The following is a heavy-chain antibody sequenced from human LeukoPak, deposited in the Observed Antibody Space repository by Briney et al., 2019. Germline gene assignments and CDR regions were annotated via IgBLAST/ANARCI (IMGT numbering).Heavy chain of an antibody. V-gene: IGHV3-33*01. D-gene: IGHD1-26*01. Sequence: GGSLRLSCAASGFILSTHGMHWVRQAPGKGLEWVAGMWYDGSREDYADSVKGRFTISRDMSKNALNLQMNSLRVEDTAMFYCARDLSFGSLDFRGQGTLVTVSS. CDR3: ARDLSFGSLDF. CDR2: MWYDGSRE. J-gene: IGHJ4*02. CDR1: GFILSTHG.